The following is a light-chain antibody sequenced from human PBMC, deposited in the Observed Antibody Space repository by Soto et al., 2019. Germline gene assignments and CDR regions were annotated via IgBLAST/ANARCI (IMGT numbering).Light chain of an antibody. CDR1: QSISSGY. J-gene: IGKJ5*01. CDR3: QQYDNSPT. CDR2: DAS. Sequence: EIVFTQSPGTLSLSPGERGTLSCRASQSISSGYVAWYQQKPGQAPRLLIYDASSRATGVPARLSGSGSGTDFSLTISSLEPEDVAVYYCQQYDNSPTFGQGTRLEIK. V-gene: IGKV3-20*01.